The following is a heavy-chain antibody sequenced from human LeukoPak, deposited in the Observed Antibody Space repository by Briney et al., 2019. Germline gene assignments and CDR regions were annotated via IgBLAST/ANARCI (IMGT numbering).Heavy chain of an antibody. CDR3: ATGNSGTYDLLDP. CDR1: GYTFTGSY. J-gene: IGHJ5*02. CDR2: ITPSNGGT. Sequence: ASVKVSCNSSGYTFTGSYMHWVRQAPGQGPEWMGWITPSNGGTSSAQKFQGRVSMTRATYISTAYMDLSRLTSDDSAVYYCATGNSGTYDLLDPGGEGTLVTVS. V-gene: IGHV1-2*02. D-gene: IGHD3-10*01.